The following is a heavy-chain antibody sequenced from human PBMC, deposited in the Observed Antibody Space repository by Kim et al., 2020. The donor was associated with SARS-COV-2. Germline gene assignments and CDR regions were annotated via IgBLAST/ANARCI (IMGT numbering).Heavy chain of an antibody. J-gene: IGHJ3*02. V-gene: IGHV3-23*01. CDR2: ISGSGGST. CDR3: EKGTAAAGTSDAFDI. Sequence: GGSLRLSCAASGFTFSSYVMSWVRQAPGKGLEWVSSISGSGGSTYYADSVKGRFTISRDNSKNTLYLQMNSLRAEDTAIYYCEKGTAAAGTSDAFDIWGQGTLVTVSS. CDR1: GFTFSSYV. D-gene: IGHD6-13*01.